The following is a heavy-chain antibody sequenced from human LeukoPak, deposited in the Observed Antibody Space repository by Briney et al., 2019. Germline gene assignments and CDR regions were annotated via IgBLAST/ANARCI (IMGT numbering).Heavy chain of an antibody. V-gene: IGHV3-15*01. Sequence: GGSLRLSCAASGFTFRNAWMTWVRQAPGKGLEWVGRIKRKTDGGTTDYAAPVKGRFTISRDDSKNTLYLQMNILKTEDTAVYYCATGYYYDTSGYWYYWGQGTLVTVSS. CDR1: GFTFRNAW. J-gene: IGHJ4*02. CDR3: ATGYYYDTSGYWYY. CDR2: IKRKTDGGTT. D-gene: IGHD3-22*01.